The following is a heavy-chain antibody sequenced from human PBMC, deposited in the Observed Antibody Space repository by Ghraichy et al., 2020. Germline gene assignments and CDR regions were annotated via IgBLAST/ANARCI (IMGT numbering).Heavy chain of an antibody. D-gene: IGHD2-2*01. J-gene: IGHJ3*02. CDR1: GFTFSSYS. V-gene: IGHV3-21*01. CDR2: ISSSSSYI. CDR3: ARAWGYCSSTSCYLVPDAFDI. Sequence: GGSLRLSCAASGFTFSSYSMNWVRQAPGKGLEWVSSISSSSSYIYYADSVKGRFTISRDNAKNSLYLQMNSLRAEDTAVYYCARAWGYCSSTSCYLVPDAFDIWGQGTMVTVSS.